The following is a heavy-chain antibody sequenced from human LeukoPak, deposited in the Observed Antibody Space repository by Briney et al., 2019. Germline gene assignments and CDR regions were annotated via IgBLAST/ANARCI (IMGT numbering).Heavy chain of an antibody. CDR1: GGTFSSYA. D-gene: IGHD3-22*01. CDR2: IIPIFGTA. CDR3: ARDRRGLDYYDSSGYENDAFDI. J-gene: IGHJ3*02. Sequence: SVKVSCKASGGTFSSYAISWVRQAPGQGLEWKGGIIPIFGTANYAQKFQGRVTITADESTSTAYMELSSLRSEDTAVYYCARDRRGLDYYDSSGYENDAFDIWGQGTMVTVSS. V-gene: IGHV1-69*13.